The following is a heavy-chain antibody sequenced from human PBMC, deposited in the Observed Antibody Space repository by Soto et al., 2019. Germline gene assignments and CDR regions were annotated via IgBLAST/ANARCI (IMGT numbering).Heavy chain of an antibody. Sequence: SGTLSLPCAFSCGSLSRGGFSWGPFRQLPGKGLVWIGYFYHSGSTYYNPSLKSRVTISVDRSKNQFSLKLSSVTAADTAVYYCAAGGGLPRYYWGQGTLVTVSS. V-gene: IGHV4-30-2*01. CDR2: FYHSGST. CDR1: CGSLSRGGFS. CDR3: AAGGGLPRYY. J-gene: IGHJ4*02. D-gene: IGHD5-12*01.